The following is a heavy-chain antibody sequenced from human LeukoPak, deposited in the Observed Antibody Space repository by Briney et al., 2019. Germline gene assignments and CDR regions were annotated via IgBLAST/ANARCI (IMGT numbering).Heavy chain of an antibody. D-gene: IGHD2-8*01. J-gene: IGHJ6*03. CDR2: MKQDGSEK. CDR3: AGYCIYTVCYSYIDYYMDV. V-gene: IGHV3-7*01. CDR1: GLTFSRYW. Sequence: GGSLRLSCAASGLTFSRYWMTWVRQAPGKGLEWVPTMKQDGSEKYHVDSVKGRFTISRDNAKNSLYLQMNSLRPEDTAVYYCAGYCIYTVCYSYIDYYMDVWGKGTTVTVSS.